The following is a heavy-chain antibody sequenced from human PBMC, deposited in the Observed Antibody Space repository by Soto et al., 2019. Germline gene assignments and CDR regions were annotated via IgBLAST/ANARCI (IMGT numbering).Heavy chain of an antibody. J-gene: IGHJ5*02. CDR3: ARKLEASVRHVEWFSYKWFDP. CDR2: ITFRGVT. CDR1: GDSLSGYA. D-gene: IGHD3-9*01. Sequence: SETLSVTCDVHGDSLSGYAWSWIRQPPGKGLEWIGEITFRGVTNYHPSLKSRVSMSVDTSKNRISLNVSSVTAADTALYFCARKLEASVRHVEWFSYKWFDPWGPGTLVTVSS. V-gene: IGHV4-34*01.